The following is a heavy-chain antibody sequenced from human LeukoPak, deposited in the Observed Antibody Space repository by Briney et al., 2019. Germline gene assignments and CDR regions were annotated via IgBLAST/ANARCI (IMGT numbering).Heavy chain of an antibody. CDR1: GFNLNSRW. Sequence: PGGSLRLSCVASGFNLNSRWMDWVRQAPGKGLEWVANIKEDGSEKNYADSVKGRFSISRDNAENSLYLQMNSLRVEDTAAYYCAREYWYFDLWGRGTPVTVSS. J-gene: IGHJ2*01. CDR2: IKEDGSEK. V-gene: IGHV3-7*01. CDR3: AREYWYFDL.